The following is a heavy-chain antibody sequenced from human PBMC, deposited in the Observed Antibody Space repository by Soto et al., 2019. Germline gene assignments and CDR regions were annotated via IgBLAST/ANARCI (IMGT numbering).Heavy chain of an antibody. CDR1: GGSISSSSYY. CDR2: IYYSGST. Sequence: PSETLSLTCTVSGGSISSSSYYWGWIRQPPGKGLEWIGSIYYSGSTYYNPSLKSRVTISVDTSKNQFSLKLSSVTAADTAVYYCAKREGIAAAGTQGNWFDPWGQGTLVTVSS. D-gene: IGHD6-13*01. V-gene: IGHV4-39*01. J-gene: IGHJ5*02. CDR3: AKREGIAAAGTQGNWFDP.